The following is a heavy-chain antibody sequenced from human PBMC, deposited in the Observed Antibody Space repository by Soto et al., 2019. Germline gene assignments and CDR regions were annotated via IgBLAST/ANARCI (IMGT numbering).Heavy chain of an antibody. D-gene: IGHD4-17*01. V-gene: IGHV1-69*02. CDR2: IIPILGIA. CDR1: GGTFSSYT. Sequence: QVQLVQSGAEVKKPGSSVKVSCKASGGTFSSYTISWVRQAPGQGLEWMGRIIPILGIANYAQKFQGRVTITADKSTSTAYMELSSLRSEDTAVYYCARGLDPSVTNYYYMDVCGNGTTVTVSS. J-gene: IGHJ6*03. CDR3: ARGLDPSVTNYYYMDV.